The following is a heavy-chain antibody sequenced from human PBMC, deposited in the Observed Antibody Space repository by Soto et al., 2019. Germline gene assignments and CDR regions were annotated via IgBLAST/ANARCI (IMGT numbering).Heavy chain of an antibody. CDR3: ARDRQFFWSGYSAHFY. Sequence: EIKWSAASVKVSCKASGYTFTSYGISWVRQAPGQGLEWMGWISAYNGNTNYAQKLQGRVTMTTDTSTSTAYMELRSLRSDDTAVYYCARDRQFFWSGYSAHFYWGQGTLVTVSS. V-gene: IGHV1-18*01. D-gene: IGHD3-3*01. CDR2: ISAYNGNT. CDR1: GYTFTSYG. J-gene: IGHJ4*02.